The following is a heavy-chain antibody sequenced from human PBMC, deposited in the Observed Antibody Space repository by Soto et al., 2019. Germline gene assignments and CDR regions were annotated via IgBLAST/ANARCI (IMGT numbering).Heavy chain of an antibody. CDR3: ARDILDGGSYPDY. CDR2: IDWNSGST. J-gene: IGHJ4*02. CDR1: GFRFDDFA. V-gene: IGHV3-9*01. D-gene: IGHD3-10*01. Sequence: EVQLVESGGGLVQSGRSRRLSCVASGFRFDDFAMHWVRQAPGKGLEWVSSIDWNSGSTAYADSVKGRFTIFRDNARNSLDLQMNSLRVEDTALYYCARDILDGGSYPDYWGQGTLVTVSS.